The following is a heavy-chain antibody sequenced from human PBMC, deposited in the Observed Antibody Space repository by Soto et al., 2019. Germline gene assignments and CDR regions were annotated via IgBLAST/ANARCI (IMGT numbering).Heavy chain of an antibody. CDR2: MYYTGST. V-gene: IGHV4-59*01. Sequence: PSETLSLTCTVSGGSINNYYWSWIRQPPGKRLEWIGYMYYTGSTRYNPSLGSRVTFSVDASKNQFSLNLSSVTAADTAVYYCARGFYDTGGYSSPFDIWGQGILVTVSS. CDR3: ARGFYDTGGYSSPFDI. CDR1: GGSINNYY. J-gene: IGHJ5*02. D-gene: IGHD3-22*01.